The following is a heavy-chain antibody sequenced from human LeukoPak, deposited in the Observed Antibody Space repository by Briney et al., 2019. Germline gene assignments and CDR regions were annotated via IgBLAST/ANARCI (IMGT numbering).Heavy chain of an antibody. V-gene: IGHV3-21*01. CDR3: ARGAGMDV. CDR2: ISSTSAYI. CDR1: GFALKSYS. J-gene: IGHJ6*02. Sequence: GGSLRLSCAGSGFALKSYSLTWVRQAPGKGLEWVSSISSTSAYIHYADSVKGRFTISRDNVDNVVYLEMNSLGAEDTATYYCARGAGMDVWGQGTTVTVSS.